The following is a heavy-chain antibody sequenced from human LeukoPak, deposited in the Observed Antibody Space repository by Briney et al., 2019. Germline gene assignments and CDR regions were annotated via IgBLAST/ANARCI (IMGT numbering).Heavy chain of an antibody. D-gene: IGHD3-22*01. Sequence: GGSLRLSCAASGFTFNNHGVHWVRQAPGKGLEWVAAIWYDGSNKYYADSVKGRFTISRDNSKNTLYLQMNSLRAEDTALYYCARGQEYYYDSSAYSKFDYWGQGTLVTVSS. V-gene: IGHV3-33*01. CDR2: IWYDGSNK. J-gene: IGHJ4*02. CDR3: ARGQEYYYDSSAYSKFDY. CDR1: GFTFNNHG.